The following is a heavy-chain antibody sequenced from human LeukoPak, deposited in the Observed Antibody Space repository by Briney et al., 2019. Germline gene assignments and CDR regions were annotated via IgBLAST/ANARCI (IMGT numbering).Heavy chain of an antibody. Sequence: ASVTVSFKASGYTFTSYYMHWVGQAPGQGLEWMGWINPNSGGTNYAQKFQGRVIMTRDTSISTAYMELSRLRSDDTAVYYCAREVGFYSSSDRGWFDPWGQGTLVTVSS. CDR2: INPNSGGT. CDR3: AREVGFYSSSDRGWFDP. V-gene: IGHV1-2*02. J-gene: IGHJ5*02. D-gene: IGHD6-6*01. CDR1: GYTFTSYY.